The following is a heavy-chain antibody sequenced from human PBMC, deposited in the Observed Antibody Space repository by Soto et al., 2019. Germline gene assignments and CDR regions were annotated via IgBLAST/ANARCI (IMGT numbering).Heavy chain of an antibody. CDR2: IYHSGST. V-gene: IGHV4-30-2*01. CDR1: GGSISSGGYS. Sequence: QLQLQESGSGLVKPSQTLSLTCAVSGGSISSGGYSWSWIRQPPGKGLEWIGYIYHSGSTYYNPSLKSRVTISIDRSTSQPSLKLSSMTAADTAVYYCARAHDGDYGYGMDVWGQGTTVTVSS. D-gene: IGHD4-17*01. CDR3: ARAHDGDYGYGMDV. J-gene: IGHJ6*02.